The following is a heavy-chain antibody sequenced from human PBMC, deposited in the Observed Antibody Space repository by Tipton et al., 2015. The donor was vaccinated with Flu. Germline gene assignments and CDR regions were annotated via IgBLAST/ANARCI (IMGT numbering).Heavy chain of an antibody. J-gene: IGHJ6*02. CDR3: ATDGRSGDYYYYGMDV. CDR2: INHSGST. Sequence: TLSLTCAVYGGSFSGYYWSWIRQPPGKGLEWIGEINHSGSTNYNPSLKSRVTISVDTSKNQFSLKLSSVTAADTAVYYCATDGRSGDYYYYGMDVWGQGTTVTVSS. V-gene: IGHV4-34*01. D-gene: IGHD2-15*01. CDR1: GGSFSGYY.